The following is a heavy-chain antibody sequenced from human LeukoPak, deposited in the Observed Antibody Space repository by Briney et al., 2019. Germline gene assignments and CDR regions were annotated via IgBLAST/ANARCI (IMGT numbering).Heavy chain of an antibody. CDR2: INPGGSWT. J-gene: IGHJ4*02. CDR1: GYTFTRHY. D-gene: IGHD5-24*01. Sequence: ASVKVSCEASGYTFTRHYMHWVRQAPGQGLEWMGVINPGGSWTSYAQKFQGRVTMTRDMSTSTDYMELSSLRSEDTAVYYCARERRDGYKVYFDYWGQGTLVTVSS. CDR3: ARERRDGYKVYFDY. V-gene: IGHV1-46*01.